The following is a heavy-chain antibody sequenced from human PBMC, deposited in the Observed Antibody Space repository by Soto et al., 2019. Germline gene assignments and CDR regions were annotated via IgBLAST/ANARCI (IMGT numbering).Heavy chain of an antibody. V-gene: IGHV1-69*01. Sequence: QVQLVQSGAEVKKPGSSVKVSCKASGGTFSSYAISWVRQAPGQGLEWMGGIIPIFGTANYAQKFQGRVTITADESTSTAYMGLSSLRSEDTAVYYCASTTNTGYCSSTSCYPVSYYYGMDVWGQGTTVTVSS. CDR1: GGTFSSYA. CDR3: ASTTNTGYCSSTSCYPVSYYYGMDV. D-gene: IGHD2-2*01. J-gene: IGHJ6*02. CDR2: IIPIFGTA.